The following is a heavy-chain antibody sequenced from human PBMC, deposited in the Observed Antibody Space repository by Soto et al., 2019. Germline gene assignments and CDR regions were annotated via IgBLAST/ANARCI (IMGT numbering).Heavy chain of an antibody. V-gene: IGHV4-59*08. CDR1: GGSITNYY. CDR2: IFHTGTT. J-gene: IGHJ3*02. D-gene: IGHD3-22*01. CDR3: TTEAYDNSGSLAFDI. Sequence: SETQSLTCTVSGGSITNYYYSWIRQPPGKGLEWIGYIFHTGTTSYNPSLKSRVTLSVDTSQSQFSLKLNSVTAADTAVYYCTTEAYDNSGSLAFDIWGPGTLVTVSS.